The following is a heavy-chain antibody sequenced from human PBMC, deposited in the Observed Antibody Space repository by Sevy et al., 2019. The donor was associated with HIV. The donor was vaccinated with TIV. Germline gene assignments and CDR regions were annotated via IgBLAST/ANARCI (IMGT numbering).Heavy chain of an antibody. V-gene: IGHV4-4*02. CDR3: ARKHKYSVFWPYFFDY. D-gene: IGHD3-3*01. CDR1: GGSISRRNW. CDR2: FYHSGTT. J-gene: IGHJ4*02. Sequence: SQTLALTCAVSGGSISRRNWWSWVRQPPGKGLEWIGEFYHSGTTNYNPSLKSRVTISIDKSKNQFSLRLTSVTAADTAIYYCARKHKYSVFWPYFFDYWGQGTLVTVSS.